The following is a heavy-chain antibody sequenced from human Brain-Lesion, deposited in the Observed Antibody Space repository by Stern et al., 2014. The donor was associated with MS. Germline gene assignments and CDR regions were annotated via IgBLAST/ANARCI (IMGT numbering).Heavy chain of an antibody. V-gene: IGHV1-2*02. CDR3: ARDQRGITIFGVVTDYYYLGMDV. CDR2: INPNTGGT. D-gene: IGHD3-3*01. J-gene: IGHJ6*02. CDR1: GYIFTGYY. Sequence: VQLVQSGAEVKKPGASVKVSCKTSGYIFTGYYIHWVRQAPGQGLEWMXWINPNTGGTKYAQKFQGRVTMSRDTSISTAYVELSSLTSDDTAVYYCARDQRGITIFGVVTDYYYLGMDVWDQGTTVTVSS.